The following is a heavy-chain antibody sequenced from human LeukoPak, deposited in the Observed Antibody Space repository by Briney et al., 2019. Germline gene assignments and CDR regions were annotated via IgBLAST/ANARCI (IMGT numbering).Heavy chain of an antibody. V-gene: IGHV3-7*01. CDR3: AGLTVTTNY. D-gene: IGHD4-17*01. J-gene: IGHJ4*02. CDR1: GFTFSSYG. CDR2: IKEDGSEK. Sequence: GGSLRLSCAASGFTFSSYGMHWVRQAPGKGLEWVANIKEDGSEKNYVDSVKGRFTISRDNAKNSLYLQMNSLRAEDTAVYYCAGLTVTTNYWGQGTLVTVSS.